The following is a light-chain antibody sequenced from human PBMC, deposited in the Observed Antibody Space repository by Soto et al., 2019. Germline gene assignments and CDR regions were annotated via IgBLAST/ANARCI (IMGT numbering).Light chain of an antibody. CDR2: SDD. CDR1: SSNVGSNT. CDR3: ASWEDSLNGWV. J-gene: IGLJ3*02. Sequence: QSVLTQPPSASGTPVQRVTISWSGSSSNVGSNTFSWYQQLPGTAPKVLIYSDDQRPSGVPDRFSGSRSGYSAYLAISRLQSGDEAYYYCASWEDSLNGWVIGGGTKLTVL. V-gene: IGLV1-44*01.